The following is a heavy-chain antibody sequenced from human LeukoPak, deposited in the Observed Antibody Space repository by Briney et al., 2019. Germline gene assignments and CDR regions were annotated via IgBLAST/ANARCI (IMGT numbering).Heavy chain of an antibody. CDR2: LYPGGSDT. J-gene: IGHJ4*02. Sequence: GESLKISCKGSGYTFTDYWIAWVRQMPGKGLEWMGILYPGGSDTRYSPSFQGQVTISADKSISTAYLQWSSLKASDTAMYYCARCSVQLCWEWGQGTLVTVSS. D-gene: IGHD5-18*01. CDR1: GYTFTDYW. CDR3: ARCSVQLCWE. V-gene: IGHV5-51*01.